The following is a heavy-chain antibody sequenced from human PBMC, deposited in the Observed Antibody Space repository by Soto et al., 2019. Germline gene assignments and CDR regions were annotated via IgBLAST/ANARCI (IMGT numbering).Heavy chain of an antibody. Sequence: SSETLSLTCTVSGGSISSGDYYWSWIRQPPGKGLEWIGYIYNSGNTYYNPSLMSRITISLDTSKNQFSLKLSSVTASDTAVYYCARAYCRGGSCYDFDYWGQGTLVTVSS. D-gene: IGHD2-15*01. CDR2: IYNSGNT. CDR1: GGSISSGDYY. J-gene: IGHJ4*02. V-gene: IGHV4-30-4*08. CDR3: ARAYCRGGSCYDFDY.